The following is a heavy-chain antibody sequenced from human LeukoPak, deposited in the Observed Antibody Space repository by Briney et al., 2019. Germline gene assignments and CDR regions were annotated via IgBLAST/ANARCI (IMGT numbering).Heavy chain of an antibody. D-gene: IGHD6-13*01. Sequence: AGSLRLSCAASGVTFSSYGMHWVRQAPGKGLEWVALIWYDASNKYYADSVKGRFTISRDNSKNTLYLQMNSLRAEDTAVYYCAKDRPSYSSSGRLFVYWGEGTLVTVSS. V-gene: IGHV3-30*02. CDR1: GVTFSSYG. CDR3: AKDRPSYSSSGRLFVY. CDR2: IWYDASNK. J-gene: IGHJ4*02.